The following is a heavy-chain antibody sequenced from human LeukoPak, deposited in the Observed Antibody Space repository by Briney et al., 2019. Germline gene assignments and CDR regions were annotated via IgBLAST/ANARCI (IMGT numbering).Heavy chain of an antibody. CDR1: GGTFSSYA. Sequence: SVKVSCKASGGTFSSYAISWVRQAPGQGLEWMGRIIPILGIANYAQKFQGRVTITADKSASTAYMELSSLRSEDTAVYYCARAGSYGYSYWGQGTLVAVSS. CDR3: ARAGSYGYSY. J-gene: IGHJ4*02. V-gene: IGHV1-69*04. CDR2: IIPILGIA. D-gene: IGHD5-18*01.